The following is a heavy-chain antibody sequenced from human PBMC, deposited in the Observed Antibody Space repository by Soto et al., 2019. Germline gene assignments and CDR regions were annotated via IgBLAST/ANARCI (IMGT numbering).Heavy chain of an antibody. CDR2: ISYDGSIK. CDR1: GFTFSSHS. D-gene: IGHD3-10*01. Sequence: QVQLVESGGGVVQPGRSLRLSCAASGFTFSSHSIQWVRQAPGKGLEWVAVISYDGSIKYYADTVKGRFTISRDNSKNTAYLQMNSLRAADTAVFYCAREWSTSGYLDYWGQGTLVIVSS. V-gene: IGHV3-30-3*01. J-gene: IGHJ4*02. CDR3: AREWSTSGYLDY.